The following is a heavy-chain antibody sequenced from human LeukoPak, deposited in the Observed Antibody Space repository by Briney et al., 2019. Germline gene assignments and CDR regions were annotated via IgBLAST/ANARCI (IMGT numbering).Heavy chain of an antibody. V-gene: IGHV3-49*04. J-gene: IGHJ4*02. D-gene: IGHD6-13*01. Sequence: GGSLRLSCAASGFTFSDYALSWVRQPPGKGLEWVGFIRSKAYGGTTEYAASVKGRFTISRDDSKSIAYLQMNSLKTEDTAVYYCTSRGLPPRYSSSWYYFDYWGQGTLVTVSS. CDR1: GFTFSDYA. CDR2: IRSKAYGGTT. CDR3: TSRGLPPRYSSSWYYFDY.